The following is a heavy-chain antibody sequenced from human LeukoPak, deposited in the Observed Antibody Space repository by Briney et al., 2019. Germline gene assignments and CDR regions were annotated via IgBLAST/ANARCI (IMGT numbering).Heavy chain of an antibody. CDR2: IIPLLGTT. D-gene: IGHD2-2*01. CDR1: GGSLRNYA. V-gene: IGHV1-69*05. CDR3: PNSSTTLNVFGS. J-gene: IGHJ1*01. Sequence: SVKVSLKTSGGSLRNYAFNLVRQAPGQGLEWVGAIIPLLGTTRYAQKFQGRVTITTNDSANTAYMEMTRLRSGDTALYFCPNSSTTLNVFGSWGQGTLVTVSS.